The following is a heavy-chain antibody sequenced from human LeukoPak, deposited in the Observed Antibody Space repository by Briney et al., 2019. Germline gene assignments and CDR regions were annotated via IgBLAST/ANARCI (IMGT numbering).Heavy chain of an antibody. Sequence: PSETLSLTCTVSGGSISSYYWSWIRQPAGKGLEWIGYIYYSGSTNYNPSLKSRVTISVDTSKNQFSLKLSSVIAADTAVYYCARVRRGYSYGYRPMHEYFDYWGQGTLVTVSS. CDR3: ARVRRGYSYGYRPMHEYFDY. CDR2: IYYSGST. D-gene: IGHD5-18*01. J-gene: IGHJ4*02. V-gene: IGHV4-59*01. CDR1: GGSISSYY.